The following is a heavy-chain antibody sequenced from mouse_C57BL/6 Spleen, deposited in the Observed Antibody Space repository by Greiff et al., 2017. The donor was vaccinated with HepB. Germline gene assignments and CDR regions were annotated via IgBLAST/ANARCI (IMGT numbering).Heavy chain of an antibody. CDR2: ISGGGGNT. J-gene: IGHJ4*01. CDR3: ARHEDAMDY. V-gene: IGHV5-9*01. Sequence: EVQGVESGGGLVKPGGSLKLSCAASGFTFSSYTMSWVRQTPEKRLEWVATISGGGGNTYYPDSVKGRFTISSGNAKNTLYLQMSSLRSEDTALYYCARHEDAMDYWGQGTSVTVSS. CDR1: GFTFSSYT.